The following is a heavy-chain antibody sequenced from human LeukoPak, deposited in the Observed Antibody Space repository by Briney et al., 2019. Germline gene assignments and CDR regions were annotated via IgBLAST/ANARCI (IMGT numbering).Heavy chain of an antibody. D-gene: IGHD3-10*01. J-gene: IGHJ3*01. V-gene: IGHV4-59*08. Sequence: PSETLSLTCTVSGDSISSYYWSWIRQPPGKGLEWIGYIFYSGNTNYNPSLKSRVTISVDTSKNLFSLRLRSVTAADTAVYYCARHIFDGSSSGTYYHAFDVWGQGKMVTVSS. CDR3: ARHIFDGSSSGTYYHAFDV. CDR2: IFYSGNT. CDR1: GDSISSYY.